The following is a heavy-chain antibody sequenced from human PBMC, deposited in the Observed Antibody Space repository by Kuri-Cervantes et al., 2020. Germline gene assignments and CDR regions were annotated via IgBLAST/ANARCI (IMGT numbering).Heavy chain of an antibody. CDR3: ARIGRNDAFDI. CDR1: GFTFSDSA. CDR2: ISSTSTRT. J-gene: IGHJ3*02. D-gene: IGHD3-10*01. V-gene: IGHV3-23*01. Sequence: GESLKISCTAPGFTFSDSAMNWVRQTPEKGLEWVSTISSTSTRTFYADSVKGRFTISRDNSKNTLCLQMNSLRAEDTAVYYCARIGRNDAFDIWGQGTMVTVSS.